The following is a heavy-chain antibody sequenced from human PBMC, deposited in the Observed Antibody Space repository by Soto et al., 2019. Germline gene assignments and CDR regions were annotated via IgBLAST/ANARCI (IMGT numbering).Heavy chain of an antibody. CDR3: ARKFTVTTGFDY. J-gene: IGHJ4*02. Sequence: PSETLSLTCSVSGDSISNSRFYWAWIRQPPGEGLEWIGSIYHTGNAYYNPSLKSRVTISVDTSKNQFSLKLSSVTAADTAVYYCARKFTVTTGFDYWGRGTLVTVSS. CDR1: GDSISNSRFY. CDR2: IYHTGNA. V-gene: IGHV4-39*07. D-gene: IGHD4-4*01.